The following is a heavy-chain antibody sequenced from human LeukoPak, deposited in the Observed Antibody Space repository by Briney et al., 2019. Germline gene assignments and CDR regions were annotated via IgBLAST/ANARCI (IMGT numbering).Heavy chain of an antibody. Sequence: GASVKVSCEAPRDTFISYAISGGPHAPERGPGRGGRISPLLGIANYPQMFQGRVTITADESTTTAYMELSSLRSDDTAVYYSAREACREMGVMWPRLGGQDYAFDYWGQGTLVTVSS. J-gene: IGHJ4*02. CDR2: ISPLLGIA. D-gene: IGHD5-12*01. CDR1: RDTFISYA. CDR3: AREACREMGVMWPRLGGQDYAFDY. V-gene: IGHV1-69*04.